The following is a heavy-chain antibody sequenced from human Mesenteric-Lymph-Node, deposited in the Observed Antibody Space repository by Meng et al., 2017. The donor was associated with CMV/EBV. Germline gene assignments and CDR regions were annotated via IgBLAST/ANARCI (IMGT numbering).Heavy chain of an antibody. Sequence: FSSSAMSWVRPAPGKGLEWVSGISGSGGSTYYADSVKGRITISRDNSKNTLYLQMNSLRAEDTAVYYCAKGQDCSTTSCYPMYFDYWGQGTLVTVSS. CDR1: FSSSA. D-gene: IGHD2-2*01. CDR2: ISGSGGST. V-gene: IGHV3-23*01. CDR3: AKGQDCSTTSCYPMYFDY. J-gene: IGHJ4*02.